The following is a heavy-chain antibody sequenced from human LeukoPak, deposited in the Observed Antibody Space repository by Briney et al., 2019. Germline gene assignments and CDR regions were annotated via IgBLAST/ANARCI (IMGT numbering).Heavy chain of an antibody. CDR3: ARDNGDYPNYWYFDL. D-gene: IGHD4-17*01. CDR1: GFTFSSYA. Sequence: QPGRSLRLSCAASGFTFSSYAMHWVRQAPGKGLEWVAIISYDGSNKYYADSVKGRFTISRDNSKNTLYLRMNSLRAEDTAAYYCARDNGDYPNYWYFDLWGRGTLVTVSS. J-gene: IGHJ2*01. CDR2: ISYDGSNK. V-gene: IGHV3-30*04.